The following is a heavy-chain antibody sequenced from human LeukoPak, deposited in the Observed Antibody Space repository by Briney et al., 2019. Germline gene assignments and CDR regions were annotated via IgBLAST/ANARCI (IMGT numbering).Heavy chain of an antibody. Sequence: PGGSLRLSCAASGFTFSSYAMHWVRQAPGKGLEWVAVISYDGSKKYYADSVKGRFTISRDNSKNTLYLQMNSLRAEDTAVYYCARDATRIAVAGVPFTLDYWGQGTLVTVSS. V-gene: IGHV3-30-3*01. CDR1: GFTFSSYA. CDR2: ISYDGSKK. J-gene: IGHJ4*02. D-gene: IGHD6-19*01. CDR3: ARDATRIAVAGVPFTLDY.